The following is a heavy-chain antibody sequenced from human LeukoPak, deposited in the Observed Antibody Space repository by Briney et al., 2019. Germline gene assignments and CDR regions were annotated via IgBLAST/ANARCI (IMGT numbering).Heavy chain of an antibody. CDR1: GYTFTGYY. CDR2: INPSSGGT. CDR3: ARATVGASTGDY. Sequence: ASVKVSCKASGYTFTGYYMHWVRQAPGQGLEWMGWINPSSGGTNYAQKFQGRVTITRNTSISTAYMELSSLRSEDTAVYYCARATVGASTGDYWGQGTLVTVSS. V-gene: IGHV1-2*02. J-gene: IGHJ4*02. D-gene: IGHD1-26*01.